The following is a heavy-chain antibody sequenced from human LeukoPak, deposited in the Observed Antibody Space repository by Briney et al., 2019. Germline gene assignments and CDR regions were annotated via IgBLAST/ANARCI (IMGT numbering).Heavy chain of an antibody. CDR3: ARVGLWFGEVHAFDI. Sequence: SETLSLTCAVYGGSFSGYYWSWIRQPPGKGLEWIGEINHSGSTNYNPSLKSRVTISVDTSKNQFSLKLSSVTAAGTAVYYCARVGLWFGEVHAFDIWGQGTMVTVSS. V-gene: IGHV4-34*01. CDR2: INHSGST. D-gene: IGHD3-10*01. CDR1: GGSFSGYY. J-gene: IGHJ3*02.